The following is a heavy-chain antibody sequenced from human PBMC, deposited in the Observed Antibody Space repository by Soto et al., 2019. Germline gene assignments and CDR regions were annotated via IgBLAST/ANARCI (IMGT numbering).Heavy chain of an antibody. CDR2: INHSGST. V-gene: IGHV4-34*01. Sequence: PSETLSLTCAVYGGSFSGYYWSWIRQPPGKGLEWIGEINHSGSTNYNPSLKSRVTISVDTSKNQFSLKLNSVTAADTAVYYCARGQGPSGVATIFDYWGQGTLVIVSS. CDR1: GGSFSGYY. J-gene: IGHJ4*02. CDR3: ARGQGPSGVATIFDY. D-gene: IGHD5-12*01.